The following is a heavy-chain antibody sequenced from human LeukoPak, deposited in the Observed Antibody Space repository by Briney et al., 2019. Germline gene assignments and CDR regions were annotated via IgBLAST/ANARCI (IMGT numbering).Heavy chain of an antibody. CDR2: IWYDGSNK. D-gene: IGHD6-19*01. V-gene: IGHV3-33*08. J-gene: IGHJ4*02. Sequence: GGSLRLSCAASGFTFSSYAMTWVRQAPGKGLEWVAVIWYDGSNKYYADSVKGRFTISRDNSKNTLYLQMNSLRAEDTAVYYCARRHSSGWLDYWGQGTLVTVSS. CDR1: GFTFSSYA. CDR3: ARRHSSGWLDY.